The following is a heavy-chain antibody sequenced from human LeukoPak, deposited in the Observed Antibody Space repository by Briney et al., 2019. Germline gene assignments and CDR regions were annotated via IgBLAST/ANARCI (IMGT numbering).Heavy chain of an antibody. CDR2: INHSGST. V-gene: IGHV4-34*01. D-gene: IGHD4-17*01. CDR3: ATAAAQSLTTVKHSHYFDY. Sequence: SETLSLTCAVYGGSFSGYYWNWIRQPPGKGLEWIGEINHSGSTNYNPSLKSRVTISVDTSKNQFSLKLSSVTAADTAVYYCATAAAQSLTTVKHSHYFDYWGQGTLVTVSS. J-gene: IGHJ4*02. CDR1: GGSFSGYY.